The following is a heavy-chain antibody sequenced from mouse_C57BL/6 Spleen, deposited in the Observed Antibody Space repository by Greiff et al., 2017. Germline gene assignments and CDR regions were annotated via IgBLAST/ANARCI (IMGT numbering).Heavy chain of an antibody. CDR2: IYPRSGNT. CDR1: GYTFTSYG. J-gene: IGHJ2*02. V-gene: IGHV1-81*01. Sequence: QVQLQQSGAELARPGASVKLSCKASGYTFTSYGISWVKQSTGPGLEWIGEIYPRSGNTYYNEKLKGKATLTADKSSSTAYMELRSLTSETAAVYLCTRGGYIDYWGQGTSLTVAS. CDR3: TRGGYIDY.